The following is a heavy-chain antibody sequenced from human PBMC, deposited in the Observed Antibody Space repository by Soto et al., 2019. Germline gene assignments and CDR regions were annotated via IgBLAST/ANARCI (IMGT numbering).Heavy chain of an antibody. CDR1: GGTFDHAA. CDR3: ARQIFAADY. J-gene: IGHJ4*02. V-gene: IGHV1-69*01. D-gene: IGHD3-9*01. CDR2: INPMFNST. Sequence: QVQLVQSGAEVKKPGSSVKVSCEAPGGTFDHAAITWVRQAPGQGLEWMGGINPMFNSTHYAQKFQGRVTITADAATSTAFMDLRRLRSDNTAVYYCARQIFAADYWGQGTLLVVSS.